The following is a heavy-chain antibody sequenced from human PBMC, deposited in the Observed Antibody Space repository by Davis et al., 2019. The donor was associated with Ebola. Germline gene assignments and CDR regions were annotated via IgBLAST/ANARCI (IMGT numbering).Heavy chain of an antibody. V-gene: IGHV3-73*01. CDR3: TSGITGTRGDY. Sequence: GESLKISCAASGFTFSGSAMHWVRQAFGKGLEWVGRIRSKANSYATAYAASVKGRFTISRDDSKNTAYLQMNSLKTEDTAVYYCTSGITGTRGDYWGQGTLVTVSS. J-gene: IGHJ4*02. D-gene: IGHD1-20*01. CDR2: IRSKANSYAT. CDR1: GFTFSGSA.